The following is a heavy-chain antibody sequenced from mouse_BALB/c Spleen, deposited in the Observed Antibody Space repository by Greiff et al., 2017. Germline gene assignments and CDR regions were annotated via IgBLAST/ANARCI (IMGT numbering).Heavy chain of an antibody. D-gene: IGHD1-1*01. J-gene: IGHJ4*01. CDR3: ARETTVVARGYAMDY. V-gene: IGHV5-9-4*01. CDR2: ISSGGSYT. Sequence: DVKLVESGGGLVKPGGSLKLSCAASGFTFSSYAMSWVRQSPEKRLEWVAEISSGGSYTYYPDTVTGRFTISRDNAKNTLYLEMSSLRSEDTAMYYCARETTVVARGYAMDYWGQGTSVTVSS. CDR1: GFTFSSYA.